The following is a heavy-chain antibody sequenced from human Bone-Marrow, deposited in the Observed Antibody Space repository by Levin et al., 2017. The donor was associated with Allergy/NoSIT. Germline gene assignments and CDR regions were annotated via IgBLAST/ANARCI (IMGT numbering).Heavy chain of an antibody. V-gene: IGHV3-30*18. D-gene: IGHD3-22*01. CDR1: GFTFSSYG. J-gene: IGHJ6*02. CDR3: AKDRYYYDSSGYYHYYYYYGMDV. CDR2: ISYDGSNK. Sequence: GESLKISCAASGFTFSSYGMHWVRQAPGKGLEWVAVISYDGSNKYYADSVKGRFTISRDNSKNTLYLQMNSLRAEDTAVYYCAKDRYYYDSSGYYHYYYYYGMDVWGQGTTVTVSS.